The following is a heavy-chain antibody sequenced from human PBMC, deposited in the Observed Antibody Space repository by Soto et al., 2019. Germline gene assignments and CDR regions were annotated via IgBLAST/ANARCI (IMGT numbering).Heavy chain of an antibody. CDR3: AKKSDYYDGSGPRANEGMDV. V-gene: IGHV3-30*18. J-gene: IGHJ6*02. D-gene: IGHD3-22*01. CDR1: GFTFSAYG. CDR2: MSFDGSKK. Sequence: QVQLVESGGGVVQPGRSLRLSCVGSGFTFSAYGMHWVRQAPGKGLEWVAVMSFDGSKKYYAESVKGRFTISRDNSKNTLYLQMNSLRTEDTAVYYCAKKSDYYDGSGPRANEGMDVWGQGTTVTVSS.